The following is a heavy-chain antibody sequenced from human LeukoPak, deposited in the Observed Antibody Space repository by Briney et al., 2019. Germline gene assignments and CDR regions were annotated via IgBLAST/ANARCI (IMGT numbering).Heavy chain of an antibody. CDR3: ARERTRSGTPFYFDY. CDR2: IYTNENT. D-gene: IGHD3-10*01. CDR1: GGSISNYF. J-gene: IGHJ4*02. Sequence: KPSETLSLTCTVSGGSISNYFWSWIRQPAGKELEWIGRIYTNENTNYNPSLKSRVTMSVDTSENQFSLRLNSVAAADTAVYYCARERTRSGTPFYFDYWSQGTLVTVSS. V-gene: IGHV4-4*07.